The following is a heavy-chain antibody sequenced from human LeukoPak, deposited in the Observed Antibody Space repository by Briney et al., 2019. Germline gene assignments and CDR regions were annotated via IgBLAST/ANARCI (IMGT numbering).Heavy chain of an antibody. V-gene: IGHV3-11*01. J-gene: IGHJ3*02. CDR2: ISSSGNAV. CDR3: ARSTTSDAFDI. CDR1: GFSSKDYY. D-gene: IGHD4-17*01. Sequence: GGSLRLSCAASGFSSKDYYMSWIRQAPWKGLEWVADISSSGNAVNYADSVKGRFTVSRDNAKTSLFLQMSSLRAEDTAVYYCARSTTSDAFDIWGQGTLVTVSS.